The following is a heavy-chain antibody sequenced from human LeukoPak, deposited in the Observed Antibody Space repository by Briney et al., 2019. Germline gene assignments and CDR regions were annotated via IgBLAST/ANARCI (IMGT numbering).Heavy chain of an antibody. Sequence: SETLSLTCSVSGGSISSYYWSWIRQPPGKGLEYIGYIYYSGSTNYNPSLKSRVTISVDTSKDQFSLNLTSVTAADTAVYYCARLKCISTTCPSRYVMDVWGQGTTVSVSS. D-gene: IGHD2-2*01. CDR1: GGSISSYY. J-gene: IGHJ6*02. CDR2: IYYSGST. CDR3: ARLKCISTTCPSRYVMDV. V-gene: IGHV4-59*01.